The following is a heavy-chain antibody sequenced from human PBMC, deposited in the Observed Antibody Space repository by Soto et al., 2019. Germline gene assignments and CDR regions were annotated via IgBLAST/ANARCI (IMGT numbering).Heavy chain of an antibody. Sequence: SETLSLTCTVSGGSISSYYWSWIRQPPGKGLEWIWYIYYSGSTNYNPSLKSRVTISVNPSTTQLSLTLSSETAADTAVNYCARARYSSASYYYNGMDVWGQGTTVTVSS. CDR3: ARARYSSASYYYNGMDV. CDR2: IYYSGST. D-gene: IGHD3-10*01. V-gene: IGHV4-59*01. CDR1: GGSISSYY. J-gene: IGHJ6*02.